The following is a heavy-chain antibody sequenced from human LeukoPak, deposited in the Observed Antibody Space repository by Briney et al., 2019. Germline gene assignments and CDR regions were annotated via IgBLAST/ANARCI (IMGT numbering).Heavy chain of an antibody. CDR2: TYYSGTA. CDR1: GASITRYY. J-gene: IGHJ4*02. CDR3: ARVGFYYDSSAYFIDY. Sequence: SETLSLTCSVSGASITRYYWNWIRQSPGKGLEWIAYTYYSGTANYNPSLKSRVTISVDTAKNQFSLKLSSVTAADTAVYYCARVGFYYDSSAYFIDYWGQGTLVTVSS. D-gene: IGHD3-22*01. V-gene: IGHV4-59*08.